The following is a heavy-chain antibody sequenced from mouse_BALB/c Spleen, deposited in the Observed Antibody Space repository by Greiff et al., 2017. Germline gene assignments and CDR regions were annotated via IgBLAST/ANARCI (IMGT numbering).Heavy chain of an antibody. D-gene: IGHD2-3*01. CDR2: INPSTGYT. CDR3: ARGVVTGY. J-gene: IGHJ2*01. Sequence: VQLQQSGAELAKPGASVKMSCKASGYTFTSYWMHWVKQRPGQGLEWIGYINPSTGYTEYNQKFKDKATLTADKSSSTAYMQLSSLTSEDSAVYYCARGVVTGYWGQGTTLTVSS. CDR1: GYTFTSYW. V-gene: IGHV1-7*01.